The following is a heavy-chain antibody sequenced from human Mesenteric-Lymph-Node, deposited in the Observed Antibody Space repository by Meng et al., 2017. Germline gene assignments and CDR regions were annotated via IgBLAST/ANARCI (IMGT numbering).Heavy chain of an antibody. V-gene: IGHV3-23*01. CDR3: ARSPRNNGSGTYYHL. Sequence: GESLKISCTASGFTFSSYWMHWVRQAPGKGLEWVSVISTSGGSTNYADSVKGRFTISRDNSKNTLYLQMNSLRAEDTAFYFCARSPRNNGSGTYYHLWGQGTLVTVSS. CDR1: GFTFSSYW. J-gene: IGHJ4*02. D-gene: IGHD3-10*01. CDR2: ISTSGGST.